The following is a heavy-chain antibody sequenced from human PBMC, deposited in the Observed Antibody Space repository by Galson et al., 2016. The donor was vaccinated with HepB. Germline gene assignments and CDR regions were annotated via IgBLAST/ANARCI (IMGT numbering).Heavy chain of an antibody. Sequence: SLRLSCAASGFSVSRNYMTWVRQASGKGLEWVSSIYSDGRTYYADSVKDRFTISRDNSKNSLYLQMTSLRAEDTAVYYCAREILTYYYDTNNYYDAFDIWGQGTMVTVSS. V-gene: IGHV3-53*01. CDR3: AREILTYYYDTNNYYDAFDI. J-gene: IGHJ3*02. CDR1: GFSVSRNY. D-gene: IGHD3-22*01. CDR2: IYSDGRT.